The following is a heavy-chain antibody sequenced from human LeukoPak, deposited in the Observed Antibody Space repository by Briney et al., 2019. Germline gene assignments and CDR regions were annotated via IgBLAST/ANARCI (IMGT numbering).Heavy chain of an antibody. V-gene: IGHV4-39*07. CDR2: IYYSGNT. CDR1: GGSISNYY. Sequence: SETLSLTCTVSGGSISNYYWGWIRQAPGKGLEWIGSIYYSGNTYYNSSLKSRVTISLDTSKNQFSLKLSSVTAADTAVYYCAKAPVADNWFDPWGQGTQVTVSS. D-gene: IGHD6-19*01. J-gene: IGHJ5*02. CDR3: AKAPVADNWFDP.